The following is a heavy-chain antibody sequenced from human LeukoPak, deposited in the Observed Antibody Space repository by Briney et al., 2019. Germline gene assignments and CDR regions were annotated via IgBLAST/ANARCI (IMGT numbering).Heavy chain of an antibody. D-gene: IGHD1-26*01. CDR2: IYASGSA. Sequence: SETLSLPCTVSVDSISSSYWGWIRQPPGKGLEWLGYIYASGSAYYNPSLKRRVTVSADTSKNQFSLKLISVTAADTAVYYCARYSGLGATLSYSFDVWGQGTMVTVSS. J-gene: IGHJ3*01. CDR1: VDSISSSY. V-gene: IGHV4-4*09. CDR3: ARYSGLGATLSYSFDV.